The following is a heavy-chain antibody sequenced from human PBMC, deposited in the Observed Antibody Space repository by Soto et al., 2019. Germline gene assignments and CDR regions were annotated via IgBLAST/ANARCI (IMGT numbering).Heavy chain of an antibody. V-gene: IGHV3-23*01. Sequence: GGSLRLSCAASGFTFSSYAMSWVRQAPGKGLEWVSAISGSGGSTYYADSVKGRFTISRDNSKNTLYLQMNSLRAEDTAVYYCAKGWDGTYYYYGMDVWGQGTTVTVSS. CDR3: AKGWDGTYYYYGMDV. CDR2: ISGSGGST. CDR1: GFTFSSYA. D-gene: IGHD1-26*01. J-gene: IGHJ6*02.